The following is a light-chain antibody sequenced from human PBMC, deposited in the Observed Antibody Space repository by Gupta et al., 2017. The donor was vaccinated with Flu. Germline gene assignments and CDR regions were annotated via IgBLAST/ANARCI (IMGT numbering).Light chain of an antibody. CDR1: NSDIGTYNV. CDR2: EVT. J-gene: IGLJ2*01. CDR3: CSYEGSRPVL. Sequence: QSALTQPASVPGSPGQSITISCTGTNSDIGTYNVVSWYQQHPGKAPKLMMYEVTKRPSGVSKRFSGSKSGNTASLTISGLQAEDEAHYYCCSYEGSRPVLFGGGTKLTVL. V-gene: IGLV2-23*02.